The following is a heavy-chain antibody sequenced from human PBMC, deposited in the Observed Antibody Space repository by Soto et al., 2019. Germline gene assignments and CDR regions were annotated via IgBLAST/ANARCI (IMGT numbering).Heavy chain of an antibody. V-gene: IGHV1-69*13. CDR1: GVTFSSYA. D-gene: IGHD2-15*01. J-gene: IGHJ6*02. CDR2: IIPIFGTA. Sequence: SVKVSCKASGVTFSSYAISWVRQAPGQGLEWMGGIIPIFGTANYAQKFQGRVTITADESTSTAYMELSSLRSEDTAVYYCARVVAAFYYYYGMDVWGQGTTVTVSS. CDR3: ARVVAAFYYYYGMDV.